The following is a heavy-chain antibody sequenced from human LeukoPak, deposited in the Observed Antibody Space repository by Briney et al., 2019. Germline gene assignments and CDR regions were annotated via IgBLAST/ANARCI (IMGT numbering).Heavy chain of an antibody. CDR3: AREVSPPYYYDRWAFDI. CDR1: GYTFTSYA. J-gene: IGHJ3*02. V-gene: IGHV7-4-1*02. CDR2: INTNTGNP. D-gene: IGHD3-22*01. Sequence: ASVKVSCKASGYTFTSYAMNWVRQAPGQGLEWMGWINTNTGNPTYAQGFTGRFVFSLDTSVSTAYLQISSLKAEDTAVYYCAREVSPPYYYDRWAFDIWGQGTMVTVSS.